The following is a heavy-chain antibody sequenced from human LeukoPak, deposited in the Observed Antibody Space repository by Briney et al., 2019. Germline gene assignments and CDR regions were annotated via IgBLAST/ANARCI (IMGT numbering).Heavy chain of an antibody. CDR1: GYTFGTHW. Sequence: ASVKVSCKASGYTFGTHWMHWVRQAPGQGLEWMGIINPSGDFRSYAQKFQGRVTVTRDMSTRTVYMELSDLEPEDTAVYYCARHYSGEWEQLTGWWFDPWGQGTLVIVSS. J-gene: IGHJ5*02. D-gene: IGHD1-26*01. V-gene: IGHV1-46*01. CDR2: INPSGDFR. CDR3: ARHYSGEWEQLTGWWFDP.